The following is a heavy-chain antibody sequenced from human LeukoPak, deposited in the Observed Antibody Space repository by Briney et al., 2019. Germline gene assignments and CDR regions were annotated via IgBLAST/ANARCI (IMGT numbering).Heavy chain of an antibody. V-gene: IGHV3-11*01. CDR1: GFTFSDYY. J-gene: IGHJ4*02. D-gene: IGHD2-2*01. CDR2: ISSSGSTI. CDR3: ARAAIVQDIVVVPAAKGLVDY. Sequence: GGSLRLSCAASGFTFSDYYMSWIRQAPGKGLEWVSYISSSGSTIYYADSVKGRFTISRDNAKNSLYLQVNSLRSDDTAVYYCARAAIVQDIVVVPAAKGLVDYWGQGTLVTVSS.